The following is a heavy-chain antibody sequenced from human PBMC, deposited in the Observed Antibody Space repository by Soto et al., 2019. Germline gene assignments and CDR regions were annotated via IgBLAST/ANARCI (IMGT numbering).Heavy chain of an antibody. CDR2: ISWNSRNI. D-gene: IGHD2-2*01. Sequence: GGSLRLSCAASGFTFDDYAMHWVRQTPGKGLEWVSGISWNSRNIGYADSVKGRFTISRDNAKNSLYLQMNSLRAEDTALYYCAKHLCSSTSCPFDYWGRGTLVTVSS. CDR3: AKHLCSSTSCPFDY. CDR1: GFTFDDYA. V-gene: IGHV3-9*01. J-gene: IGHJ4*02.